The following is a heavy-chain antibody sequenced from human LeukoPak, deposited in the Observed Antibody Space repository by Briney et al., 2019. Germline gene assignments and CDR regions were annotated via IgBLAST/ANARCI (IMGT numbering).Heavy chain of an antibody. D-gene: IGHD6-13*01. CDR3: AKDKENFPAWAGIAAAPDWFDP. V-gene: IGHV3-23*01. J-gene: IGHJ5*02. CDR2: ISGSGGST. Sequence: GGSLRLSCAASGFTFSSYAMSWVRQAPGKGLEWVSAISGSGGSTYYADSVKGRFTISRDNSKNTLYLQMNSLRAEDTAVYYCAKDKENFPAWAGIAAAPDWFDPWGQGTLVTVSS. CDR1: GFTFSSYA.